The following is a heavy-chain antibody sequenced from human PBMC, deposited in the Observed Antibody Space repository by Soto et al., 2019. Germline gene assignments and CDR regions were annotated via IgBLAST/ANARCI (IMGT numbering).Heavy chain of an antibody. CDR1: GGSMRSNNR. D-gene: IGHD1-26*01. V-gene: IGHV4-4*02. J-gene: IGHJ4*02. CDR3: ARVYSGSSSDS. CDR2: IFHSGST. Sequence: QVQLQESGPGLVKPSGTLSLTCAVSGGSMRSNNRWSWVRQPPGKGLEWIGEIFHSGSTNYNPSLKTRVTISVDKSKTQFSLKLSSVTAADTAVYYCARVYSGSSSDSWGQGTLVTVSS.